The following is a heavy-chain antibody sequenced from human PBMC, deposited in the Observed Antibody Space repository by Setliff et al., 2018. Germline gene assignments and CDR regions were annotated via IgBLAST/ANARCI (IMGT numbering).Heavy chain of an antibody. V-gene: IGHV4-4*07. CDR1: GGSISSYY. CDR2: IYIGGSA. Sequence: LSLTCTVSGGSISSYYWSWIRQPAGKGLEWIGHIYIGGSANYNPSLKSRVTMSIDTSKNQFPLKLNSVTAADMAVYYCAREQWLDPPGYYYMDVWAKGTTVTVS. J-gene: IGHJ6*03. CDR3: AREQWLDPPGYYYMDV. D-gene: IGHD6-19*01.